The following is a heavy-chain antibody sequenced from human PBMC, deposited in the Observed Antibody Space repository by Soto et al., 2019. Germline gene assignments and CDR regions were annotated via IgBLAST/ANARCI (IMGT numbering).Heavy chain of an antibody. CDR3: ARQGCRGGSCYSPNFDY. CDR2: INYSGST. D-gene: IGHD2-15*01. Sequence: QLQLQETGPGLVKPSETLSLTCTVSGGSISSSSDHWGWIRQPPGKGLEWIGSINYSGSTYYNPSVKSRVTISVDTYKNQFSLKLSSVTAADTAVYYCARQGCRGGSCYSPNFDYWGQGTLVTVSS. CDR1: GGSISSSSDH. V-gene: IGHV4-39*01. J-gene: IGHJ4*02.